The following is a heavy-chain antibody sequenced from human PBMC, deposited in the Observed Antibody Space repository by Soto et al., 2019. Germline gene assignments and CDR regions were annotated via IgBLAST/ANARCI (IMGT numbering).Heavy chain of an antibody. D-gene: IGHD3-10*01. Sequence: QVQLVQSGAEVKKPGASVKVSCKASGYTFTTYGISWVRQAPGQGLEWMGWISGYNGNTNYAQKFQGRVTMTTDTSTSTAYMELTSPRSDDTAVYYCARDRRAMVRGVSALFAPWGQGTLVTVSS. CDR2: ISGYNGNT. V-gene: IGHV1-18*01. CDR3: ARDRRAMVRGVSALFAP. J-gene: IGHJ5*02. CDR1: GYTFTTYG.